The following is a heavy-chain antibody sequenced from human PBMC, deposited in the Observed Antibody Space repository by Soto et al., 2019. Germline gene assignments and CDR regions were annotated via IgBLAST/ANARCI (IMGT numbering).Heavy chain of an antibody. D-gene: IGHD2-2*01. CDR2: ISYDGSNK. J-gene: IGHJ4*02. Sequence: QVQLVESGGGVVQPGRSLRLSCAASGFTFSSYGMHWVRQAPGKGLEWVAVISYDGSNKYYADSVKGRFTISRDNSKNTLYLQMNSLRAEDTAVYYCAKSSAGYCSSTSCYAPDYWGQGTLDTVSS. CDR3: AKSSAGYCSSTSCYAPDY. V-gene: IGHV3-30*18. CDR1: GFTFSSYG.